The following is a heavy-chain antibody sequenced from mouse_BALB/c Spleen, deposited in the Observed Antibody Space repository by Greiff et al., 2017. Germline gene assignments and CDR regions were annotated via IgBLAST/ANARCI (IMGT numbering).Heavy chain of an antibody. V-gene: IGHV10-1*02. CDR1: GFTFNTYA. Sequence: EVKVEESGGGLVQPKGSLKLSCAASGFTFNTYAMNWVRQAPGKGLEWVARIRSKSNNYATYYADSVKDRFTISRDDSQSMLYLQMNNLKTEDTAMYYCVRHEVLDYWGQGTSVTVSS. CDR2: IRSKSNNYAT. CDR3: VRHEVLDY. D-gene: IGHD2-14*01. J-gene: IGHJ4*01.